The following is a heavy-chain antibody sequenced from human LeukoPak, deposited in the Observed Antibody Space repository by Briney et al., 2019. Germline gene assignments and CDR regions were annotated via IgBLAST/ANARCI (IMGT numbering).Heavy chain of an antibody. J-gene: IGHJ4*02. D-gene: IGHD3-22*01. CDR3: ARANYDSSGYGY. CDR1: GLTVSSNY. V-gene: IGHV3-53*01. CDR2: IYSGGST. Sequence: PGGSLRLSCAAAGLTVSSNYMSWVRQAPGKGLEWVSVIYSGGSTYYADSVKGRFTISRDDSKNTLYLQMNSLRAEDTAVYYCARANYDSSGYGYWGQGTLVTVSS.